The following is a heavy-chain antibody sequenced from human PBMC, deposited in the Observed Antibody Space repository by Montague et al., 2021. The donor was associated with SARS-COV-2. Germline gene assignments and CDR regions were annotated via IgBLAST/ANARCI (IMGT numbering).Heavy chain of an antibody. V-gene: IGHV4-34*01. CDR1: GGSFSGYY. CDR3: ARGTKGVFTYDYDSSGYASDY. J-gene: IGHJ4*02. D-gene: IGHD3-22*01. Sequence: SETLSLTCAVYGGSFSGYYWSWIRQPPGKGLEWIGEINHSGSTKYNSSLKSRVTISVDTSKNQFSLKLSSVTAADTAVYYCARGTKGVFTYDYDSSGYASDYWGQGTLVTVSS. CDR2: INHSGST.